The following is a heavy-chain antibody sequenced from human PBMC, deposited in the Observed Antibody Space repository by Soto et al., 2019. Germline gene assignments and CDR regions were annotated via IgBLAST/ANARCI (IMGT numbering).Heavy chain of an antibody. J-gene: IGHJ4*02. V-gene: IGHV1-18*01. D-gene: IGHD3-3*01. CDR2: ISAYNGNT. CDR1: GYTFTSYG. Sequence: QVQLVQSGAEVKKPGASVKVSCKASGYTFTSYGISLVRQAPGQGLEWMGWISAYNGNTNYAQKLQGRVTMTTDTPTSTAYMELRSLRSDDTAVYYCARDRRSIWSGYYPFDYWGQGTLVTVSS. CDR3: ARDRRSIWSGYYPFDY.